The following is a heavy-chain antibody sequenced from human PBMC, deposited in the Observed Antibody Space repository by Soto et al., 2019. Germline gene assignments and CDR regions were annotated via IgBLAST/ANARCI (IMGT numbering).Heavy chain of an antibody. CDR1: GGTFSSYT. V-gene: IGHV1-69*02. J-gene: IGHJ4*02. CDR3: ARLENCGGDCYPLKFDC. Sequence: ASVKVSCKASGGTFSSYTISWVRQAPGQGLEWMGRIIPILGIANYAQKFQGRVTITADKSTSTAYMELSSLRSEDTAVYYCARLENCGGDCYPLKFDCWGQGTLVTVSS. CDR2: IIPILGIA. D-gene: IGHD2-21*02.